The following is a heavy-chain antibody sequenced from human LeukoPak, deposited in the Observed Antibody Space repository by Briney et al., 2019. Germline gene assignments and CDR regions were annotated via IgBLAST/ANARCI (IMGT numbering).Heavy chain of an antibody. V-gene: IGHV3-30*02. CDR2: IRYDGSNT. D-gene: IGHD5-18*01. Sequence: GGSLRLSCEASGFTFSSYDMHWVRQAPGKGLEWVAFIRYDGSNTYYADSVKGRFTISRDNSKNTLSLQMNSLRPEDTAVYYCGRDLASGYSYGVDYWGQGTLVTVSS. CDR3: GRDLASGYSYGVDY. CDR1: GFTFSSYD. J-gene: IGHJ4*02.